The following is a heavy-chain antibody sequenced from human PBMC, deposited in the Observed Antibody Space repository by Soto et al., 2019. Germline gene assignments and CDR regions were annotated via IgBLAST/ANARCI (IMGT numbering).Heavy chain of an antibody. D-gene: IGHD1-26*01. J-gene: IGHJ4*02. CDR1: GFTFSNYA. V-gene: IGHV3-23*01. CDR3: AKANSARTSFLDH. Sequence: GGSLRLSCAASGFTFSNYAMNWVRQAPGMGLERVSSITGSGDTTNYADSVKGRFTISRDNSKNTVYLQINSVRAEDSAVYFCAKANSARTSFLDHWGQGTLVTVSS. CDR2: ITGSGDTT.